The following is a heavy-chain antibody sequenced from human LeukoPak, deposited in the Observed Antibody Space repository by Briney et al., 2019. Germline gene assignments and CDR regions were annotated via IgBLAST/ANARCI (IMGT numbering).Heavy chain of an antibody. V-gene: IGHV3-66*01. CDR1: GFTVSSNY. J-gene: IGHJ4*02. D-gene: IGHD6-19*01. CDR3: ARLRYSSGPLGF. CDR2: LDSGDNT. Sequence: GGSLRLSCAASGFTVSSNYMTWVRQAPGKGLEWVSSLDSGDNTYYADSVKGRFSLSRDNSKNTLYLQMTSLRAEDTAVYYCARLRYSSGPLGFWGQGTLVTVSS.